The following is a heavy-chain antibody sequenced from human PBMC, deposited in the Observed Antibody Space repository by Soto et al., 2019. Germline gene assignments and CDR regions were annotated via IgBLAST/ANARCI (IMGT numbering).Heavy chain of an antibody. CDR2: MNPGSGDT. Sequence: RASVKVSCKASGYSFTNNDVSWVRQATGQGLEWMGWMNPGSGDTGYAQKFQGRVTMTRDISIATAYMELSSLRSDDTAIYYSARMETFGSLNWFDPWGQGTLVTVSS. V-gene: IGHV1-8*01. CDR3: ARMETFGSLNWFDP. D-gene: IGHD3-16*01. J-gene: IGHJ5*02. CDR1: GYSFTNND.